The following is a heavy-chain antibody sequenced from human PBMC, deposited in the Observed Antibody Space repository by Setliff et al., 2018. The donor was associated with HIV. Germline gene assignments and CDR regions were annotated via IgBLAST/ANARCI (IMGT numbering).Heavy chain of an antibody. V-gene: IGHV4-4*07. Sequence: SETLSLTCTVSGGSISSYYWSWIRQPAGKGLEWIGHIYISGSTNYNPSFNSRVTMSVDTSKSQFSLRLTSVTAADTAMYHCARDRSSGWSKDWFDTWGQGILVTVSS. J-gene: IGHJ5*02. CDR1: GGSISSYY. CDR3: ARDRSSGWSKDWFDT. D-gene: IGHD6-19*01. CDR2: IYISGST.